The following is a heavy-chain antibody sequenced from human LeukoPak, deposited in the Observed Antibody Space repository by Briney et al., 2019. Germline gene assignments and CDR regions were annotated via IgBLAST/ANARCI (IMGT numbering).Heavy chain of an antibody. J-gene: IGHJ5*02. D-gene: IGHD3-22*01. CDR2: IYYSGST. CDR3: ARLATYYYDSSGYSDNWFDP. CDR1: GGSISSYY. Sequence: SETPSLTCNVSGGSISSYYWSWIRQPPGKGLEWIGYIYYSGSTNYNPSLKRRFTISVDTSKNQFSLKLSSVTAADTAVYYCARLATYYYDSSGYSDNWFDPWGQGTLVTVSS. V-gene: IGHV4-59*01.